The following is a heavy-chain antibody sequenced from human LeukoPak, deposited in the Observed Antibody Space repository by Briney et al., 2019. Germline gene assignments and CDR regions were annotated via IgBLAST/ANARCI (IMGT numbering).Heavy chain of an antibody. CDR1: GGTFSSYA. D-gene: IGHD3-10*01. V-gene: IGHV1-69*01. Sequence: SVKVSCKASGGTFSSYATSWVRQAPGQGLEWMGGIIPIFGTANYAQKFQGRVTITADESTSTAYMELSSLRSEDTAVYYCARDGRGENWFDPWGQGTLVTVSS. CDR2: IIPIFGTA. J-gene: IGHJ5*02. CDR3: ARDGRGENWFDP.